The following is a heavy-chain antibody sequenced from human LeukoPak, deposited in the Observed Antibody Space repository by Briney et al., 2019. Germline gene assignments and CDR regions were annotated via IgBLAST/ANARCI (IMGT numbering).Heavy chain of an antibody. V-gene: IGHV3-7*01. J-gene: IGHJ4*02. D-gene: IGHD6-19*01. CDR3: ARAGGWYAGDY. CDR1: GFTFTTYW. CDR2: IKPDGNER. Sequence: GGSLRLSCAASGFTFTTYWMTWVRQAPGKGLEWVGNIKPDGNERYYVDSVKGRFTISRDNDKISLYLQMNSLRVDDTAVYYCARAGGWYAGDYWGQGTMVSVSS.